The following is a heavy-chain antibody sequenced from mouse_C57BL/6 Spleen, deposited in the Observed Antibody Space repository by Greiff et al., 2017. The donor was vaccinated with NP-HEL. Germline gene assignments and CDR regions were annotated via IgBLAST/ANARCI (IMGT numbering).Heavy chain of an antibody. CDR2: IYPGDGDT. J-gene: IGHJ4*01. CDR3: ARFRGTGYAMDY. Sequence: QVQLQQSGPELVKPGASVKISCKASGYAFSSSWMNWVKQRPGKGLEWIGRIYPGDGDTNCNGKFKGKATLTADKSSSTAYMQLSSLTSEDSAVYFCARFRGTGYAMDYWGQGTSVTVSS. CDR1: GYAFSSSW. V-gene: IGHV1-82*01. D-gene: IGHD3-3*01.